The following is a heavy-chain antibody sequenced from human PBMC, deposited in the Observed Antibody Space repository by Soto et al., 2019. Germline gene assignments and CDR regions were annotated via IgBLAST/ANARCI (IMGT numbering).Heavy chain of an antibody. J-gene: IGHJ4*02. V-gene: IGHV4-34*01. CDR1: GGSFSGYY. D-gene: IGHD3-3*01. CDR2: INHSGST. CDR3: ARGFTIFGVVIIGQPGNYFDY. Sequence: SETLSLTCAVYGGSFSGYYWSWIRQPPGKGLEWIGEINHSGSTNYNPSLKSRVTISVDTSKNQFSLKLSSVTAADTAVYYCARGFTIFGVVIIGQPGNYFDYWGQGTLVTVSS.